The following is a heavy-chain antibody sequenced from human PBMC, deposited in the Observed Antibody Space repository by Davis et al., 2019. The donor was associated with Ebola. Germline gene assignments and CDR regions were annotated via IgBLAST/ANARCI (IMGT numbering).Heavy chain of an antibody. D-gene: IGHD6-13*01. Sequence: SETLSLTCTVSGGSISSSSYYWGWIRQPPGKGLEWIGEINHSGSTNYNPSLKSRVTISVDTSKNQFSLKLSSVTAADTAVYYCARGRHSSSWYRGWYYYYGMDVWGQGTTVTVSS. CDR2: INHSGST. J-gene: IGHJ6*02. CDR3: ARGRHSSSWYRGWYYYYGMDV. V-gene: IGHV4-39*07. CDR1: GGSISSSSYY.